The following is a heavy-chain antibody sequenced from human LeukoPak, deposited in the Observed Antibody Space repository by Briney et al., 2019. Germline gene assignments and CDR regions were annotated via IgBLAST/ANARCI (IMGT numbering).Heavy chain of an antibody. D-gene: IGHD3-22*01. CDR2: ISSSSSPI. V-gene: IGHV3-48*01. CDR3: ARDHHRRLYDSQARDTFDI. CDR1: EFIVSINY. Sequence: GGSLRLSCAVSEFIVSINYMTWVRQAPGKGLEWVSYISSSSSPIYYADSVKGRFAISRDNAKNSLYLQMNSLRAEDTAVYYCARDHHRRLYDSQARDTFDIWGQGTMVTVSS. J-gene: IGHJ3*02.